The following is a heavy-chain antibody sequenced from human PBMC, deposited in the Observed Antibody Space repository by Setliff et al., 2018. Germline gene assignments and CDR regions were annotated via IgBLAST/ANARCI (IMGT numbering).Heavy chain of an antibody. J-gene: IGHJ6*03. CDR2: INPIFGTA. Sequence: GASVKVSCKASGGTFSSYAINWVRQAPGQGLEWMGGINPIFGTADYTQNFQGRVTITTDESTSTAYMELSSLRSEDTAIYYCATERGLVVSATDYYYYMDVWGKGTTVTVSS. D-gene: IGHD2-15*01. V-gene: IGHV1-69*05. CDR1: GGTFSSYA. CDR3: ATERGLVVSATDYYYYMDV.